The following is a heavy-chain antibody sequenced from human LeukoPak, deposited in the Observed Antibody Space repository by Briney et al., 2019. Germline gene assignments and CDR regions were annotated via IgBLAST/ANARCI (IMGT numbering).Heavy chain of an antibody. CDR1: GGTFSSYA. CDR3: ARVGSSPTDDYYYYYMDV. V-gene: IGHV1-2*02. D-gene: IGHD6-13*01. Sequence: ASVKVSCKASGGTFSSYAISWVRQAPGQGLEWMGWINPNSGGTNYAQKFQGRVTMTRDTSISTAYMELSRLRSDDTAVYYCARVGSSPTDDYYYYYMDVWGKGTTVTVSS. J-gene: IGHJ6*03. CDR2: INPNSGGT.